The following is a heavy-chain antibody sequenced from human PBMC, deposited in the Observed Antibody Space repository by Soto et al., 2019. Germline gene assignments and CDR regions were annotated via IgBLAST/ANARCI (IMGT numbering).Heavy chain of an antibody. CDR1: GDSIRPYY. V-gene: IGHV4-59*01. J-gene: IGHJ4*02. Sequence: AETLSLTCTVSGDSIRPYYWTWIRQPPGKGLEWIGYVYYSGSVNYKTSLKSRVTMSVDTSKNQFSLRLNSVTAADTAVYYCARVTYDSFTAYSYYFDYWGQGTLVTVSS. CDR2: VYYSGSV. CDR3: ARVTYDSFTAYSYYFDY. D-gene: IGHD3-9*01.